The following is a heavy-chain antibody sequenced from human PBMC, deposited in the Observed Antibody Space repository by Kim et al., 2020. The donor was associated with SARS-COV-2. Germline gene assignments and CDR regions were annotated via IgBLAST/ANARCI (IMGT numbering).Heavy chain of an antibody. CDR3: ARDSMDDYVWGISSYYYGMDV. D-gene: IGHD3-16*01. Sequence: GGSLRLSCAASGFTFSDYYMSWIRQAPGKGLEWVSYISSSGSTIYYADSVKGRFTISRDNAKNSLYLQMNSLRAEDTAVYYCARDSMDDYVWGISSYYYGMDVWGQGTTVTVSS. V-gene: IGHV3-11*01. J-gene: IGHJ6*02. CDR2: ISSSGSTI. CDR1: GFTFSDYY.